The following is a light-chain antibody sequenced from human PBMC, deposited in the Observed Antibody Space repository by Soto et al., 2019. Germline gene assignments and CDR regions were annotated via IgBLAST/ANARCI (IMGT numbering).Light chain of an antibody. CDR1: QGTTRY. CDR2: RTF. J-gene: IGKJ3*01. V-gene: IGKV1-27*01. CDR3: HRTYISLCT. Sequence: DIQLTQSPSSLSASVGDRVTITCRVSQGTTRYLNWYRPKPGKVPKFLIYRTFNLQFGVPSRFSGSGSGTDFTLAISSLQPEDVAAFYGHRTYISLCTVGPGTKVDIK.